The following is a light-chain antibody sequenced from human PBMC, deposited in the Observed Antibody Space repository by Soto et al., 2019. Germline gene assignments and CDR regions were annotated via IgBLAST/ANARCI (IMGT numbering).Light chain of an antibody. J-gene: IGKJ1*01. CDR3: QQYKNWPWT. V-gene: IGKV3-15*01. CDR2: GAS. Sequence: EIVMTQSPATLSVSPGDRATLSCRASQGVSSDLAWYQQKPGQAPRLLIYGASTRATGIPARFSGSGSGTEFTLTISSLQSEDFAVYNCQQYKNWPWTFGQGTKVDIK. CDR1: QGVSSD.